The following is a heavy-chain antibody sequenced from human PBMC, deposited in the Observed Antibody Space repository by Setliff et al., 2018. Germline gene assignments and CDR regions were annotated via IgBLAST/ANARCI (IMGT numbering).Heavy chain of an antibody. CDR1: GYTFTSYG. J-gene: IGHJ3*02. D-gene: IGHD6-13*01. CDR3: ARGGVGGSSWESLDAFDI. V-gene: IGHV1-18*01. CDR2: ISPNNAKT. Sequence: ASVKVSCKASGYTFTSYGITWVRQAPGQGLEYMGWISPNNAKTDYAQKLRGKVALTTDTSTSTAYMELRSLRSDDTAVYYCARGGVGGSSWESLDAFDIWGQGTMVTVSS.